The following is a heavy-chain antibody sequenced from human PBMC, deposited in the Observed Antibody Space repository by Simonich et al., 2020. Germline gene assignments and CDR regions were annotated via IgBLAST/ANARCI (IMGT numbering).Heavy chain of an antibody. V-gene: IGHV1-2*02. CDR1: GYTFTGYY. D-gene: IGHD6-6*01. J-gene: IGHJ3*02. Sequence: QVQLVQSGAEVKKPGASVKVSCKASGYTFTGYYMHWVRQAPGQVLELMGWNQPERGGTNYAQKFQGRGTMTRDTAHSTAYMELSRLRSDDTAVYYCARARLYSSSHAFDIWGQGTMVTVSS. CDR2: NQPERGGT. CDR3: ARARLYSSSHAFDI.